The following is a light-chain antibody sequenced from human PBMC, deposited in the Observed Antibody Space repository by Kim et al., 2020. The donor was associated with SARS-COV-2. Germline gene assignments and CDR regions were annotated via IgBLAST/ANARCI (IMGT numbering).Light chain of an antibody. CDR1: QSVSGSK. V-gene: IGKV3-20*01. Sequence: LSPGERATLSCRASQSVSGSKLVWYQQKPGQAPRLLIYGASSRATVIPDRFSGSGSGTDFTLTISRLEPEDVAVYYCQQYGSSPRTFGQGTKLEI. J-gene: IGKJ2*01. CDR3: QQYGSSPRT. CDR2: GAS.